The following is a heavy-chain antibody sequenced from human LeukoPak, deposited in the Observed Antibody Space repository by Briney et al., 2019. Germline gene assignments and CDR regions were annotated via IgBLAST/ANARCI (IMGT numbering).Heavy chain of an antibody. CDR3: ARDRGDGYNSGYFEY. CDR1: GGSINNSSYY. V-gene: IGHV4-39*02. Sequence: SETLFLACTVSGGSINNSSYYWGCIRQPPGKGLEWIGSIYYSGSTYYNPSLKSRVTISVDTSKNQFSLKLSSVTAADTAVYYCARDRGDGYNSGYFEYWGQGTLVTVSS. J-gene: IGHJ4*02. D-gene: IGHD5-24*01. CDR2: IYYSGST.